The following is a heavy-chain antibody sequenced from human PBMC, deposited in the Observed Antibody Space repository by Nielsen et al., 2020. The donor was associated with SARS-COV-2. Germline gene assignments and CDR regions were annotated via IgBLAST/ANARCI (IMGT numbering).Heavy chain of an antibody. CDR3: ARDSLVRGAFDP. V-gene: IGHV4-59*01. D-gene: IGHD3-10*01. CDR1: GGSISSYY. Sequence: GSLRLSCTVSGGSISSYYWSWIRQPPGKGLEWIGYIYYSGSTNYNPSLKSRVTISVDTSKNQFSLKLSSVTAADMAVYYCARDSLVRGAFDPWGQGTLVTVSS. J-gene: IGHJ5*02. CDR2: IYYSGST.